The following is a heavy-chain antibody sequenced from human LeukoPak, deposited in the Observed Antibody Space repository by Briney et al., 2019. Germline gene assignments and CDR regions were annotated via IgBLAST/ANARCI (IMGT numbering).Heavy chain of an antibody. Sequence: GGSLRLSCAGSGFTFSTYSIHWVRQAPGKGLEWVSCISSWSSYTYYADSVKGRFTISRDNAKSSLYLQMNGLRAEDTAVYYCARDNPYSESLAADDAFDIWGQGTMVTVSS. D-gene: IGHD1-26*01. CDR1: GFTFSTYS. V-gene: IGHV3-21*01. J-gene: IGHJ3*02. CDR3: ARDNPYSESLAADDAFDI. CDR2: ISSWSSYT.